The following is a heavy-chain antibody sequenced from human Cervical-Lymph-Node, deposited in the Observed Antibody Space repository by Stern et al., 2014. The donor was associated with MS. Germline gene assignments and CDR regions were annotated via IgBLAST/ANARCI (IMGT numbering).Heavy chain of an antibody. CDR3: AHSRVYYDSIGSRAYEI. J-gene: IGHJ3*02. V-gene: IGHV2-5*02. CDR2: TYWDDDK. Sequence: QITLKESGPALVKATQTLTVTCTVSGFSLSTSGVGVAWLRQPPGKALEGLSLTYWDDDKLYSPSLKRRLTLTKDTSRNQVVLTMTNLDPVDTATYYCAHSRVYYDSIGSRAYEIWGQGTTVIVSS. D-gene: IGHD3-22*01. CDR1: GFSLSTSGVG.